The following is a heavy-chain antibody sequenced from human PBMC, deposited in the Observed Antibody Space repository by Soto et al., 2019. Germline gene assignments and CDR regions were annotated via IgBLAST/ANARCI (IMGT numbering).Heavy chain of an antibody. CDR3: ARSRGTIIAAAGRRAPFADKSNWFDP. CDR1: GYTFTGYY. Sequence: ASVKVSCKASGYTFTGYYMHWVRQAPGQGLEWMGWINPNSGGTNYAQKFQGWVTMTRDTSISTAYMELSRLRSDDTAVYYCARSRGTIIAAAGRRAPFADKSNWFDPWGQGTLVTAPQ. V-gene: IGHV1-2*04. CDR2: INPNSGGT. J-gene: IGHJ5*02. D-gene: IGHD6-13*01.